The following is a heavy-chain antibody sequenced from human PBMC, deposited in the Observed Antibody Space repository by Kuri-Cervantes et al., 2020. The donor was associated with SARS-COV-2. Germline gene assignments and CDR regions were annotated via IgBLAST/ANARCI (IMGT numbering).Heavy chain of an antibody. D-gene: IGHD1-26*01. CDR3: ARGGSASPYYYYYMDV. CDR2: IIPIFGTA. CDR1: GGTLSSYA. Sequence: SVKVSCKASGGTLSSYAISWVRQAPGQGLEWMGGIIPIFGTANYAQKFQGRVMITADESTSTAYMELSSLRSEDTAVYYCARGGSASPYYYYYMDVWGKGTTVTVSS. V-gene: IGHV1-69*13. J-gene: IGHJ6*03.